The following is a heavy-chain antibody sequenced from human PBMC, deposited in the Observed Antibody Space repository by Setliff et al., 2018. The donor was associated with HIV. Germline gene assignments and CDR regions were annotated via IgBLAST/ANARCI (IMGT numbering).Heavy chain of an antibody. D-gene: IGHD6-6*01. CDR2: INPSSGST. V-gene: IGHV1-46*01. J-gene: IGHJ1*01. CDR3: ARDPAPSSSASYFQH. Sequence: GASVKVSCKASGYTFTSYYMHWVRQAPGQGLEWMGIINPSSGSTTYAQKFQGRVTMTRDTSTSTVYMELSSLRSEDTAVYYCARDPAPSSSASYFQHWGQGTPGHRLL. CDR1: GYTFTSYY.